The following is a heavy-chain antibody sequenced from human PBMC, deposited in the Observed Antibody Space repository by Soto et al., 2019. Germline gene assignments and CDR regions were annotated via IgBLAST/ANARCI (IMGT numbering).Heavy chain of an antibody. D-gene: IGHD3-10*01. CDR2: IYYSGST. V-gene: IGHV4-39*01. J-gene: IGHJ6*02. CDR3: ASDPWFGALYYYYGMDV. CDR1: GGSISSSSYY. Sequence: SETLSLTCTVSGGSISSSSYYWGWIRQPPGKGLEWIGSIYYSGSTYYNPSLKSRVAISVDTSKNQFSLKLSSVTAADTAVYYCASDPWFGALYYYYGMDVWGQGTTVTVSS.